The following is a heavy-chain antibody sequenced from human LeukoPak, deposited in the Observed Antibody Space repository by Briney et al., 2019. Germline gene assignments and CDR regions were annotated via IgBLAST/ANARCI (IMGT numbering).Heavy chain of an antibody. CDR2: IKQDGSEK. CDR3: ARRYYDNFDY. Sequence: GGSLRLSCAASEFTFSSYWMSWVRQAPGKGLEWVASIKQDGSEKYYVDSVKGRVTISRDNAKNSLYLQMNSLRAEDTAVYYCARRYYDNFDYWGQGTLVTVSS. V-gene: IGHV3-7*01. J-gene: IGHJ4*02. CDR1: EFTFSSYW. D-gene: IGHD3-22*01.